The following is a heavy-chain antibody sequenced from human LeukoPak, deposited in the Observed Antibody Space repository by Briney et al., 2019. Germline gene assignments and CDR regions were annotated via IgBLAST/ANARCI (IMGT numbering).Heavy chain of an antibody. CDR2: INPSGGST. D-gene: IGHD1-7*01. Sequence: ASVNVSCKASGYTFTSYYMHWVRQAPGQGLEWMGIINPSGGSTSYAQKFQGRVTMTRDTSTSTVYMELSSLRSEDTAVYYCARVGSSNYAYYYGMDVWGQGTTVTVSS. CDR1: GYTFTSYY. V-gene: IGHV1-46*01. CDR3: ARVGSSNYAYYYGMDV. J-gene: IGHJ6*02.